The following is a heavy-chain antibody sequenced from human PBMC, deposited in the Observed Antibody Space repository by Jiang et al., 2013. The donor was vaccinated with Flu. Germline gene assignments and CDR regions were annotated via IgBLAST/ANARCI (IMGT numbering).Heavy chain of an antibody. CDR2: IYYRGAA. CDR1: GVSISSDGYH. J-gene: IGHJ4*02. V-gene: IGHV4-31*03. Sequence: TLSLTCTVSGVSISSDGYHWSWIRQQPGKGLEWIGYIYYRGAAYYNPSLQSRIAISIATSKNQFSLKLVSVTAADTAVYYCARGRNDYGDSRAGVDNWGQGILVTVSS. D-gene: IGHD4-17*01. CDR3: ARGRNDYGDSRAGVDN.